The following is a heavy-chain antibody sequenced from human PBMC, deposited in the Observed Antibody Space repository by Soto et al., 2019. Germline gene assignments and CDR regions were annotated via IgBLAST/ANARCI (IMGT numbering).Heavy chain of an antibody. V-gene: IGHV4-39*01. J-gene: IGHJ6*02. CDR1: GGSISSSSYY. CDR3: ASQASPYYYYGMDV. Sequence: QLQLQESGPGLVKPSETLSPTCTVSGGSISSSSYYWGWIRQPPGKGLEWIGSIYYSGSTYYNPSLKTPVTISVDTSTTQSSLTLSSVTAADTAVYYCASQASPYYYYGMDVWGQGTTVTVSS. CDR2: IYYSGST.